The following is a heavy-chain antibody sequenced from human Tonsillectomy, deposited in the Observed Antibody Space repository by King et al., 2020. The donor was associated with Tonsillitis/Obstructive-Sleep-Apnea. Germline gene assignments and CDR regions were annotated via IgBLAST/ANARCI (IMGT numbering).Heavy chain of an antibody. CDR2: IYPGDSDT. CDR3: ARHARAYDSSGYYGY. CDR1: GYSFTSYW. V-gene: IGHV5-51*01. J-gene: IGHJ4*02. D-gene: IGHD3-22*01. Sequence: QLVQSGAEVKKPGESLKISCKGSGYSFTSYWIGWVRQMPGKGLEWMGIIYPGDSDTRYSPSFQGQVTISGDKSISTAYLQWSSLKASDTAMYYCARHARAYDSSGYYGYWGQGTLVTVSS.